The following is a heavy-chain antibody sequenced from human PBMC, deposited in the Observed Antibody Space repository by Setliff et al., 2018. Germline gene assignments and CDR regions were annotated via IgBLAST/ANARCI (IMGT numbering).Heavy chain of an antibody. V-gene: IGHV1-69*05. CDR2: IIPIFATA. D-gene: IGHD3-22*01. J-gene: IGHJ3*02. Sequence: GASVKVSCKASGGTFSSYAISWVRQAPGQGLEWMGGIIPIFATANYPQKFQGRVTITTDESTRTAYMELSSLRSEDTAVYYCARPYYDSRYAFDIWGQGTMVTV. CDR1: GGTFSSYA. CDR3: ARPYYDSRYAFDI.